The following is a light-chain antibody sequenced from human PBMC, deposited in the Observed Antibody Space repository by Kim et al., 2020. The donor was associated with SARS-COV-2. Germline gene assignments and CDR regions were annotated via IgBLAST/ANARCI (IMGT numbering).Light chain of an antibody. CDR3: QQSYGIPRT. CDR1: QSISSY. Sequence: ASVGDRVTIPCRASQSISSYLNWYQQKPGKVPKLLISAASSLQSGVPSRFSGSGSGTDFTLTISSLRPEDFATYYCQQSYGIPRTFGQGTKVDIK. V-gene: IGKV1-39*01. J-gene: IGKJ1*01. CDR2: AAS.